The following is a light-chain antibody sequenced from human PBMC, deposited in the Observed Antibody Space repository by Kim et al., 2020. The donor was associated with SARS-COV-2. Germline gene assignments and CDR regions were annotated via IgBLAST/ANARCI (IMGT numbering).Light chain of an antibody. Sequence: QSALTQPPSVSEAPRQRVTISCSGSSSNIGNNAVNWYQQLPGKAPKLLIYYDDLLPSGVSDRFSGSKSGTSASLAISGLQSEYEADYYCAAWDDSLNGWVFGGGTQLTVL. J-gene: IGLJ3*02. CDR1: SSNIGNNA. CDR3: AAWDDSLNGWV. V-gene: IGLV1-36*01. CDR2: YDD.